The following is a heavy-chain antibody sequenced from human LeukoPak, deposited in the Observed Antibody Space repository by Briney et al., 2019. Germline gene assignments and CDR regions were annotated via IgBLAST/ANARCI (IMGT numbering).Heavy chain of an antibody. J-gene: IGHJ4*02. D-gene: IGHD3-10*01. V-gene: IGHV3-23*01. CDR2: ISGSGGST. CDR3: AKEILWFGELLPNYFDY. Sequence: PGGSLRLSCAASGFTFSSYAMSWVRQAPGKGLEWVSAISGSGGSTYYADSVKGRFTISRDNSKNTLYLQMNSLRAEDTAVYYCAKEILWFGELLPNYFDYWGQGTLVTVSS. CDR1: GFTFSSYA.